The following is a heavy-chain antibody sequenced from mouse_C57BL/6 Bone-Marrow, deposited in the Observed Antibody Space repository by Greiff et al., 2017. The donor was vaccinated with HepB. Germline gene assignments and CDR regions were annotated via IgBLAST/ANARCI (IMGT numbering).Heavy chain of an antibody. CDR2: INPSSGYT. Sequence: QVQLKESGAELARPGASVKMSCKASGYTFTSYTMHWVKQRPGQGLDWIGYINPSSGYTKYNQKFKDKATLTADKSSSRAYMQLSSLTSEDSAVYYCAFYDYGYFDYWGQGTSLTVSS. V-gene: IGHV1-4*01. J-gene: IGHJ2*03. D-gene: IGHD2-4*01. CDR1: GYTFTSYT. CDR3: AFYDYGYFDY.